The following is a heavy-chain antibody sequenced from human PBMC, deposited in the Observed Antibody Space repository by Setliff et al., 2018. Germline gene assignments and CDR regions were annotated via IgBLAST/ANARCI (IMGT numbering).Heavy chain of an antibody. V-gene: IGHV3-23*01. J-gene: IGHJ5*02. D-gene: IGHD4-17*01. CDR2: IHVSGGST. Sequence: GGSLRLSCAASGFTVSTFSMHWVRQAPGKGLEWVSSIHVSGGSTYYADSVKGRFTISRDNSRNTLYLQMNSLRAEDTASYYCARDPNGDYVGAFDPWGQGILVTVSS. CDR1: GFTVSTFS. CDR3: ARDPNGDYVGAFDP.